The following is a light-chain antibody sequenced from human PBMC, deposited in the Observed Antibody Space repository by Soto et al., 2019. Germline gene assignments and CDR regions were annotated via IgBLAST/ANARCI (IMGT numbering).Light chain of an antibody. CDR1: SRDIGAYDY. V-gene: IGLV2-8*01. Sequence: QSALTQPPSASGSPGQSVTISCTGTSRDIGAYDYVSWYQQHPGEAPKLMIYEVTKRPSGVPDRFSGSKSGNTASLTVSGLQAEDEADYYCSSYANTNNFVFGTGTKVTVL. J-gene: IGLJ1*01. CDR2: EVT. CDR3: SSYANTNNFV.